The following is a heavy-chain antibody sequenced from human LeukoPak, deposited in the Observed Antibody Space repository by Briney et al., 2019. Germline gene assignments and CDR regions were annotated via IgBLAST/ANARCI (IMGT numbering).Heavy chain of an antibody. CDR2: ISGSGGST. Sequence: GGSLRLSCAASGFTFSSYAMSWVRQAPGKGLEWVSAISGSGGSTYYADSVKGRFTISRDNSKNTLYLQVNSLRAEDTAVYYCARTNYDILTGYSGYYYYGMDVWGQGTTVTVSS. CDR1: GFTFSSYA. CDR3: ARTNYDILTGYSGYYYYGMDV. D-gene: IGHD3-9*01. V-gene: IGHV3-23*01. J-gene: IGHJ6*02.